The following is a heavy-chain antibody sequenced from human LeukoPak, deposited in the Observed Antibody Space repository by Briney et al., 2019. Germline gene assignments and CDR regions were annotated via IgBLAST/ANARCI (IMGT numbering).Heavy chain of an antibody. CDR2: INHSGST. V-gene: IGHV4-34*01. J-gene: IGHJ6*03. CDR3: ARGGPYCGGDCSSYYYYYHMDV. D-gene: IGHD2-21*02. Sequence: SETLSLTCAVYGGSFSGYYWSWIRQPPGKGLEWIGEINHSGSTNYNPSLKSRVTISVDTSKNQFSLKLSSVTAADTAVYYRARGGPYCGGDCSSYYYYYHMDVWGKGTTVTVSS. CDR1: GGSFSGYY.